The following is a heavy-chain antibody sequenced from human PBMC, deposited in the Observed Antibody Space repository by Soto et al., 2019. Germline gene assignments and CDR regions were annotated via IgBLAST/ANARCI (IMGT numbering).Heavy chain of an antibody. CDR1: GFTFSNYA. D-gene: IGHD6-13*01. V-gene: IGHV3-23*01. J-gene: IGHJ5*02. CDR3: VKGGASYTSSWYAH. Sequence: EVQLLESGEGLVQPGESLTLSCAASGFTFSNYAMHWVRQAPGKGLTWVSTISDSGGSIYYIDSVRGRFTISRDSSKNTLCLQMNSLRVEDAAIYYCVKGGASYTSSWYAHWRRGILVPVSS. CDR2: ISDSGGSI.